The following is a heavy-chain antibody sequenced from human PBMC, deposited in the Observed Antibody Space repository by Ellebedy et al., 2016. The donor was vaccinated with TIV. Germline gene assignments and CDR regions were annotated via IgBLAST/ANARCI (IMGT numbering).Heavy chain of an antibody. D-gene: IGHD1-14*01. CDR1: GGSISSYY. J-gene: IGHJ4*02. Sequence: SETLSLXCTASGGSISSYYWSWIRQPAGKRLEWIGRIYTSGDTNYNPSLKSRVTMSVDTSKKQFSLRLSSVTAADTAVYYCARRGRTSHFDYWGQGTLVTVSS. V-gene: IGHV4-4*07. CDR3: ARRGRTSHFDY. CDR2: IYTSGDT.